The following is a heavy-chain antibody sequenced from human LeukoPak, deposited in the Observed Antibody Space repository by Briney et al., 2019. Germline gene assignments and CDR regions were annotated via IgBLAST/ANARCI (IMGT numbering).Heavy chain of an antibody. J-gene: IGHJ4*02. Sequence: GGSLRLSCAPSGFTFSRHGMHWVRQAPGKGLEWVAIISNDGSRKYYAHSVEGRFTISRDNSKNTLYLQMDSLRAEDTAVYYCARDRAWNYFDYWGQETLVTVSS. D-gene: IGHD3-3*01. CDR1: GFTFSRHG. V-gene: IGHV3-30*03. CDR2: ISNDGSRK. CDR3: ARDRAWNYFDY.